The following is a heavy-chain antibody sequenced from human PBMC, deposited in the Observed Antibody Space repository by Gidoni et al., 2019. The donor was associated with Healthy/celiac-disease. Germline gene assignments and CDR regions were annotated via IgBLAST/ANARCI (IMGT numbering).Heavy chain of an antibody. CDR1: GDPFSTFA. CDR3: ARAPPVNNYYIDV. Sequence: QVPLVQSGTEVTKTGSSVKVSCKASGDPFSTFATSRVRQAPGQGLEWMGRIVPLLDITDDAQKFQGRVTITADKSTNTAYMELSSLRSEDTAVYYCARAPPVNNYYIDVWGKGTTVTVSS. J-gene: IGHJ6*03. V-gene: IGHV1-69*04. CDR2: IVPLLDIT.